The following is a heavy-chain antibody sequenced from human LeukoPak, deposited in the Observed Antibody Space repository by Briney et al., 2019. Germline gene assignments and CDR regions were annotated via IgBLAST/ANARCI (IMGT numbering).Heavy chain of an antibody. V-gene: IGHV3-66*01. CDR1: GFTVSTIY. D-gene: IGHD1-26*01. Sequence: GGSLRLSCAASGFTVSTIYMSWVRQAPGKGLEWVSVIYSGGSTYYADSVKGRFTISRDNSKNTVYLQMNSLRAEDTAVYYCARSSAPLQVGDFDYWGQGTLVTVSS. J-gene: IGHJ4*02. CDR3: ARSSAPLQVGDFDY. CDR2: IYSGGST.